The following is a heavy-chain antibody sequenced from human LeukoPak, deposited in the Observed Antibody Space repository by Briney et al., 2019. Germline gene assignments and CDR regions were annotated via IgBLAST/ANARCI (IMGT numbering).Heavy chain of an antibody. Sequence: GASVKVSCKASGGTFSSYAISWVRQAPGQGLEWMGGIIPIFGTANYAQKFQGRVTITADESTSTAYMELSSLRAEDTAVYYCARVGIYCSSTSCPYYFDYWGQGTLVTVSS. CDR3: ARVGIYCSSTSCPYYFDY. D-gene: IGHD2-2*01. V-gene: IGHV1-69*13. CDR1: GGTFSSYA. J-gene: IGHJ4*02. CDR2: IIPIFGTA.